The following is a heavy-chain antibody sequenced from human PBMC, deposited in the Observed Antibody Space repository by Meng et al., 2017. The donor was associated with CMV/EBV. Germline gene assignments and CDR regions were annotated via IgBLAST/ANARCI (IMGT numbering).Heavy chain of an antibody. CDR1: GLSFDDYA. D-gene: IGHD3-22*01. J-gene: IGHJ6*02. V-gene: IGHV3-11*04. CDR3: ARDYYDSSGYWGRYYGMDV. Sequence: GGSLRLSCTAYGLSFDDYAIHWVRQAPGKGLEWVSYISSSGSTIYYADSVKGRFTISRDNAKNSLYLQMNSLRAEDTAVYYCARDYYDSSGYWGRYYGMDVWGQGTTVTVSS. CDR2: ISSSGSTI.